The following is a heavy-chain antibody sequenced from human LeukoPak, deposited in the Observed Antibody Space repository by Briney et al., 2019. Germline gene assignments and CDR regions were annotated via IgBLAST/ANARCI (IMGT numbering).Heavy chain of an antibody. V-gene: IGHV4-59*01. D-gene: IGHD1/OR15-1a*01. Sequence: LETLSLICTVSAGSISSDYWSWIRQPPGKGLEWLGYVYDSGSTNYNPSLKSRLTISVDTSKHQFSLELSSVTAADTAVYYCAGGPNNDYFDYWGQGTLVTVSS. CDR3: AGGPNNDYFDY. CDR1: AGSISSDY. J-gene: IGHJ4*02. CDR2: VYDSGST.